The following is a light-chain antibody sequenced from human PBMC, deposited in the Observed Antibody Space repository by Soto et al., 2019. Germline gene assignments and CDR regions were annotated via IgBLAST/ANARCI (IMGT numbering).Light chain of an antibody. CDR3: QVWDSSSDHRV. J-gene: IGLJ3*02. V-gene: IGLV3-21*02. CDR1: NIGSKS. CDR2: DDS. Sequence: SSELTQPPSVSVAPGQTARITCGGTNIGSKSVHWYQQKPRQAPVLVVYDDSDRPSGIPARFSGSNSGNTATLTISRVEAGDEADYYCQVWDSSSDHRVFGGGTKLTVL.